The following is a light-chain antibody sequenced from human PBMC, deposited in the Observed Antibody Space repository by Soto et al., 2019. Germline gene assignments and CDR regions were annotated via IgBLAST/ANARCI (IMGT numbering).Light chain of an antibody. V-gene: IGKV3-20*01. CDR3: QQYGSAPLT. CDR2: GAP. J-gene: IGKJ5*01. CDR1: QSVVINF. Sequence: EIVLTQSPDTLSLSPGERATLSCRASQSVVINFLAWYQQKPGQAPRLLIFGAPNRATGIPDRFSGGGSGTDFALTISRLEPEDFAVYYCQQYGSAPLTFGQGTRLEIK.